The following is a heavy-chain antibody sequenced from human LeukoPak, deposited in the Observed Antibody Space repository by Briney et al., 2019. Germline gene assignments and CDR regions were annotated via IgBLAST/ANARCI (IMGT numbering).Heavy chain of an antibody. CDR3: ARFGALVATIGNWFDP. V-gene: IGHV4-59*01. J-gene: IGHJ5*02. CDR2: IYHGGST. CDR1: GVSISNYL. Sequence: SETLSLTCSVSGVSISNYLWSWIRQPPGKGLEWIGYIYHGGSTYYNPSLKSRVTISVDTSKNRFSLKLSSVTAADTAVYFCARFGALVATIGNWFDPWGQGTLVTVSS. D-gene: IGHD5-12*01.